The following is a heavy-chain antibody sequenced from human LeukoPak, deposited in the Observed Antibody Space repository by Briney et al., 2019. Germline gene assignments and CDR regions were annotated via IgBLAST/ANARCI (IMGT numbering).Heavy chain of an antibody. J-gene: IGHJ4*02. CDR1: GFTFRTFA. CDR3: AKADRSWLGDLH. V-gene: IGHV3-23*01. CDR2: ISDSGGNT. D-gene: IGHD6-19*01. Sequence: PGGSLRLSCAASGFTFRTFAMTWVRQAPGQGLEWVSSISDSGGNTYYADSVKGRFTISRDNSKNTLYLQMNSLRAEDTAVYYCAKADRSWLGDLHWGQGTLVTVSS.